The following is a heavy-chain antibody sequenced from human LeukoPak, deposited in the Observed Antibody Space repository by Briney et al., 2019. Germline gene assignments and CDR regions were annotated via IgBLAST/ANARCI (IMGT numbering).Heavy chain of an antibody. Sequence: GGSLRLSCAASGFTFSGYWMGWVRQAPGKGLEWVANIMQDGSEKYYVDSVKGRFTISRDNAKNSLYLQMNSLRAEDTAVYYCARADTTMVDPYIDYWGQGTLVTVSS. CDR3: ARADTTMVDPYIDY. V-gene: IGHV3-7*01. J-gene: IGHJ4*02. CDR1: GFTFSGYW. D-gene: IGHD5-18*01. CDR2: IMQDGSEK.